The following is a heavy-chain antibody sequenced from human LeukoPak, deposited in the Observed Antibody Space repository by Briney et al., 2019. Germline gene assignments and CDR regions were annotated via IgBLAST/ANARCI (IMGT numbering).Heavy chain of an antibody. V-gene: IGHV1-46*01. D-gene: IGHD5-12*01. CDR2: INPSGGST. Sequence: ASVKVSCKASGYTFTSYYMHWVRQAPGQGLEWMGIINPSGGSTSYAQKFQGRVTMTRDTSTSTVNMELSSLRSEDTAVYYCARDWGGYSGYDPLWYFDLWGRGTLVTVSS. J-gene: IGHJ2*01. CDR1: GYTFTSYY. CDR3: ARDWGGYSGYDPLWYFDL.